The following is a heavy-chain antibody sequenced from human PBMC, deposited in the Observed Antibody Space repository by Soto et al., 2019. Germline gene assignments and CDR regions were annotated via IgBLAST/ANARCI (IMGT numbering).Heavy chain of an antibody. J-gene: IGHJ4*02. CDR1: GYTFTSYG. CDR3: ARIECSGGSCYMLEDY. Sequence: QVQLVQSGAEVKKPGASVKVSCKASGYTFTSYGISWVRQAPGQGLEWMGWISAYNGNTNYAQKLQGRVTMTTGTSTRTAYMELRSLRSDDTAVYYCARIECSGGSCYMLEDYWGQGTLVTVSS. CDR2: ISAYNGNT. V-gene: IGHV1-18*01. D-gene: IGHD2-15*01.